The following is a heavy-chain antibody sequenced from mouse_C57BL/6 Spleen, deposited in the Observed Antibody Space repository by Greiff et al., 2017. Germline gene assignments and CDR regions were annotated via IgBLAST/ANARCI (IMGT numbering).Heavy chain of an antibody. J-gene: IGHJ4*01. CDR1: GYSFTGYY. Sequence: EVQLQQSGPELVKPGASVKISCKASGYSFTGYYMNWVKQSPEKSLEWIGEINPSTGGTTYNQKFNAKATLTVDKSSSTAYMQLKSLTSEDSAVYYCARDYGSSLIYAMDYWGQGTSVTVSS. CDR2: INPSTGGT. V-gene: IGHV1-42*01. D-gene: IGHD1-1*01. CDR3: ARDYGSSLIYAMDY.